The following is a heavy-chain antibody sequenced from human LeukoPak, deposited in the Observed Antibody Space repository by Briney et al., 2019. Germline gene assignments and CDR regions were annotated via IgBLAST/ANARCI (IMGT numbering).Heavy chain of an antibody. D-gene: IGHD2-15*01. CDR2: INHSGST. Sequence: SETLSLTCAVYGGSFSGYYWSWLRQPPGKGLEWIGEINHSGSTNYNPSLKSRVTISVDTSKNQFSLKLSSVTAADTAVYYCAREVVAATPVVWFDPWGQGTLVTVSS. CDR3: AREVVAATPVVWFDP. V-gene: IGHV4-34*01. J-gene: IGHJ5*02. CDR1: GGSFSGYY.